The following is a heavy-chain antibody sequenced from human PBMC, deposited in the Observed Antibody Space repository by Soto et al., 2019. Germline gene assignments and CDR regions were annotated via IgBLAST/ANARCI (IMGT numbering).Heavy chain of an antibody. Sequence: ASVKVSCKVSGYTLTELSMHWVRQAPGKGLEWMGGFDPEDGETIYAQKFQGRVTMTEDTSTDTAYMELSSLRSEDTAVYYCATDAWFGELGGDGMDVWGQGTTVTVSS. CDR2: FDPEDGET. CDR3: ATDAWFGELGGDGMDV. CDR1: GYTLTELS. V-gene: IGHV1-24*01. J-gene: IGHJ6*02. D-gene: IGHD3-10*01.